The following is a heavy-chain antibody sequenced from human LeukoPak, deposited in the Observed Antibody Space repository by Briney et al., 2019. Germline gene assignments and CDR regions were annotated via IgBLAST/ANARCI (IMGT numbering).Heavy chain of an antibody. J-gene: IGHJ4*02. CDR3: AREGHLDGYNYFYFDY. D-gene: IGHD5-24*01. CDR1: GGTFSSYA. Sequence: SVKVSCKASGGTFSSYAISWVRQAPGQGLEWMGGIIPIFGTANYAQKFQGRVTITTDESTSTAYMEMSSLRSEDTAVYYCAREGHLDGYNYFYFDYWGQGTLVTVSS. CDR2: IIPIFGTA. V-gene: IGHV1-69*05.